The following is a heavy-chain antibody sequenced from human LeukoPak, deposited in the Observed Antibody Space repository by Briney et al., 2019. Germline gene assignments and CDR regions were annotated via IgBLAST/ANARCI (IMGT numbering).Heavy chain of an antibody. V-gene: IGHV3-21*01. CDR3: ARTSVAAAISPYYFDY. D-gene: IGHD2-2*02. CDR1: GFTFSSYS. CDR2: ISSSSNYR. Sequence: PGGSLRLSCAASGFTFSSYSMNWVRQAPGKGLEWVLFISSSSNYRYYADSVKGRFTISRDNAKNSLYLQMASLRAEDTAVYYCARTSVAAAISPYYFDYWGQGTLVTVSS. J-gene: IGHJ4*02.